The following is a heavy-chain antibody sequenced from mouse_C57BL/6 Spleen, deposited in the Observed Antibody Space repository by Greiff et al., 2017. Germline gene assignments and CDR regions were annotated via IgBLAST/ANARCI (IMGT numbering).Heavy chain of an antibody. CDR3: ATGTTVVAGGGFAY. D-gene: IGHD1-1*01. CDR2: IWSGGST. J-gene: IGHJ3*01. V-gene: IGHV2-2*01. Sequence: VQVVESGPGLLPPSQSLSITCTVSCFSLTSSGVHWVRQSPGKGLEWLGVIWSGGSTDYNAAFISRLSISKDNSKSQVFFKMNSLQADDTAIYYCATGTTVVAGGGFAYWGQGTLVTVSA. CDR1: CFSLTSSG.